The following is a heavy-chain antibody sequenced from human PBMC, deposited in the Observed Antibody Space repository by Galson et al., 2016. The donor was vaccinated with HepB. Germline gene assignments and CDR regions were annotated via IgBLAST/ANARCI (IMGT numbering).Heavy chain of an antibody. J-gene: IGHJ5*02. V-gene: IGHV4-39*01. D-gene: IGHD3-3*01. CDR2: IYYSGTT. CDR3: ARHDPTDDFWSGFHGWFDP. Sequence: SETLSLTCTVSGGSISSRQFYWGWIRQPPGKGLEWIGTIYYSGTTFYTPSLKSRVTISVDTSVNQLSLRLTSVTAADTAMYYCARHDPTDDFWSGFHGWFDPWGRGILVTVSS. CDR1: GGSISSRQFY.